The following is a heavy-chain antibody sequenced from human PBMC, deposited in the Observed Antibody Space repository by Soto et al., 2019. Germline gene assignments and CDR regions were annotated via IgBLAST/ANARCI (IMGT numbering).Heavy chain of an antibody. J-gene: IGHJ6*02. CDR1: ENTFSTYS. Sequence: ASVKVSCKASENTFSTYSLHWVRQAPGQGLEWMGVINPTTTTTTDAQKFQGRVTMTRDTSTSTVFLELSSLRSGDTAVYYCARFLYCTSWYVRVFYMWGQGTSVPVSS. D-gene: IGHD6-13*01. CDR3: ARFLYCTSWYVRVFYM. CDR2: INPTTTTT. V-gene: IGHV1-46*03.